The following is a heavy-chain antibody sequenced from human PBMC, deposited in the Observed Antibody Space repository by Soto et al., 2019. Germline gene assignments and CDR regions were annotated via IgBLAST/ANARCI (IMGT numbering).Heavy chain of an antibody. D-gene: IGHD3-22*01. J-gene: IGHJ5*01. Sequence: GSFKNYHSGWIGRSPGKAMDGFGYIFHSGMADYNPSVKSRVTIYIDQSQNLLSLKLTSVTAEDTAVYYCARDRYFYDSAGYYRTLDSWGQG. CDR3: ARDRYFYDSAGYYRTLDS. CDR1: GSFKNYH. CDR2: IFHSGMA. V-gene: IGHV4-59*01.